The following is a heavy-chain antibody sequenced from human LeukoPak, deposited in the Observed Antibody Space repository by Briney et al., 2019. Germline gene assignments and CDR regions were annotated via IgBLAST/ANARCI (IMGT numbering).Heavy chain of an antibody. CDR2: ISYDGSNK. CDR3: ATLSGYCSSTSCYTVDY. Sequence: GGPLRLSCSASGFTFSSYAMHWVRQAPGKGLEWVAVISYDGSNKYYADSVKGRFTISRDNSKNTLYLQMNSLRAEDTAVYYCATLSGYCSSTSCYTVDYWGQGTLVTVSS. J-gene: IGHJ4*02. CDR1: GFTFSSYA. D-gene: IGHD2-2*02. V-gene: IGHV3-30-3*01.